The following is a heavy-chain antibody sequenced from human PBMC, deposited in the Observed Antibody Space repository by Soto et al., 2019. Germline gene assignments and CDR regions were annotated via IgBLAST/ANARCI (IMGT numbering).Heavy chain of an antibody. J-gene: IGHJ4*02. CDR3: ARGWYSYDAFDY. D-gene: IGHD5-18*01. CDR1: GGSISSGGYY. CDR2: IYFSGST. V-gene: IGHV4-31*03. Sequence: PSETLSLTCTVSGGSISSGGYYWSWIRQHPGKGLEWIGYIYFSGSTYYNPSLKSRVTISVDTSKNQFSLKLSSVTSADTAVYYCARGWYSYDAFDYWGQGTLVTVSS.